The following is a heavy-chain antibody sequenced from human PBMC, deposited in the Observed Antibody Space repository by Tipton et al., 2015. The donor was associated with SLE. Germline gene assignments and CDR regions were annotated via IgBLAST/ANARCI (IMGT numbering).Heavy chain of an antibody. J-gene: IGHJ4*02. CDR3: ARRAGALTGDYGY. CDR2: IIPILGIA. D-gene: IGHD4-17*01. CDR1: GYTFTYRY. V-gene: IGHV1-69*09. Sequence: QVQLVQSGAEVKKTGSSVKVSCKASGYTFTYRYLHWVRQAPGQALEWMGRIIPILGIANYAQKFQGRVTITADKSTSTAYMELSSLRSEDTAVYYCARRAGALTGDYGYWGQGTLVTVSS.